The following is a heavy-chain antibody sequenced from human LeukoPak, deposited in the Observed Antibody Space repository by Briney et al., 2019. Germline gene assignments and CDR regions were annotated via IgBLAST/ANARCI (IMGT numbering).Heavy chain of an antibody. CDR1: GFTVSSNY. D-gene: IGHD6-19*01. V-gene: IGHV3-66*01. Sequence: PGGSLRLSCAASGFTVSSNYMSWVRQAPGKGLERVSVIYSGGSTYYADSVKGRFTISRDNSKNTLYLQMNSLRAEDTAVYYCARDLAVQQWLVGFDYWGQGTLVTVSS. J-gene: IGHJ4*02. CDR2: IYSGGST. CDR3: ARDLAVQQWLVGFDY.